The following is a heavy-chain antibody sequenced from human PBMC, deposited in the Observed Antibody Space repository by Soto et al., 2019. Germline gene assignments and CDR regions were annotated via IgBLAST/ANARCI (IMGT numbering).Heavy chain of an antibody. CDR3: AAGYSSSWYNWFDP. J-gene: IGHJ5*02. CDR1: GGTFSSYT. CDR2: IIPILGIA. V-gene: IGHV1-69*02. D-gene: IGHD6-13*01. Sequence: QVQLVQSGAEVKKPGSSVKVSCKPSGGTFSSYTISWVRQAPGQGLEWMGRIIPILGIANYAQKFQGRVTITADKSTSTAYMELSSLRSEDTAVYYCAAGYSSSWYNWFDPWGQGTQVTVSS.